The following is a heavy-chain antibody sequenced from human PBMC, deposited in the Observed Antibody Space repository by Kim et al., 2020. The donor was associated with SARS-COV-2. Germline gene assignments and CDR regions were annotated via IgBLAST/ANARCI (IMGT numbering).Heavy chain of an antibody. V-gene: IGHV3-74*01. Sequence: ADTVKGRFTISRDNAKNKLYLQMSSVRAEDTAVYYCARLYGDSWKNAFDIWGQGTMVTVSS. D-gene: IGHD4-17*01. CDR3: ARLYGDSWKNAFDI. J-gene: IGHJ3*02.